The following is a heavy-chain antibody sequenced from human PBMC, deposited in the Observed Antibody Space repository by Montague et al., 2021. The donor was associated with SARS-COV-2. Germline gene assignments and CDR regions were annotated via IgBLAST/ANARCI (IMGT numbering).Heavy chain of an antibody. CDR2: ISDSGST. CDR1: GGSISSFY. J-gene: IGHJ4*02. Sequence: SETLSLTCTVSGGSISSFYWSWFRQPPGKGLEWIGYISDSGSTNYNPSLTSRVTMSVDTSKNHFSLKVNSVIAVDTAVYYCARHYSATLPAVYWGQGTLVTVSS. D-gene: IGHD2-15*01. V-gene: IGHV4-59*08. CDR3: ARHYSATLPAVY.